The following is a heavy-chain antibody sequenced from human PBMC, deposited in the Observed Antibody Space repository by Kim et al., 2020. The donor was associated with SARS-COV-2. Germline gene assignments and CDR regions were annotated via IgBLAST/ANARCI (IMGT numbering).Heavy chain of an antibody. CDR2: GST. Sequence: GSTHYNPTLKSRVTISVDTSKNQFSLKLSSVTAADTAVYYCARTGDAFDIWGQGTMVTVSS. CDR3: ARTGDAFDI. V-gene: IGHV4-34*01. J-gene: IGHJ3*02. D-gene: IGHD3-10*01.